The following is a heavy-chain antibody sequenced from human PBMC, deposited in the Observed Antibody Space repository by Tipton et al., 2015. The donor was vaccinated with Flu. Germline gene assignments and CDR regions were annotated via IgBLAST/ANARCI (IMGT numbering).Heavy chain of an antibody. V-gene: IGHV5-51*01. CDR2: IYPGDSDT. CDR3: AGHNRVPGLGVVSLRAYYYGMDV. Sequence: QLVQSGAEVKKPGESLKISCKGSGYSFTSYWIGWVRQMPGKGLEWMGIIYPGDSDTRYSPSFQGQVTISADKSISTAYLQWSSLKAPDPAMYYCAGHNRVPGLGVVSLRAYYYGMDVWGQGTTVTVSS. J-gene: IGHJ6*02. CDR1: GYSFTSYW. D-gene: IGHD3-3*01.